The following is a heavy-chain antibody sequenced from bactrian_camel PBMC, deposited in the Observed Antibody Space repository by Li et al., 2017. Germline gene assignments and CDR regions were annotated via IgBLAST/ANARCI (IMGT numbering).Heavy chain of an antibody. V-gene: IGHV3S1*01. CDR1: GFVYTGYC. CDR2: IDSDRTT. CDR3: AARFCSWGSGSKLSRERFRS. Sequence: LRLSCARSGFVYTGYCISWFRQAPGKEREGVAAIDSDRTTTYADSVKGRFSISRDNAKNTMYLQMNSLKAEDSAMYYCAARFCSWGSGSKLSRERFRSWGQGTQVTVS. J-gene: IGHJ6*01. D-gene: IGHD3*01.